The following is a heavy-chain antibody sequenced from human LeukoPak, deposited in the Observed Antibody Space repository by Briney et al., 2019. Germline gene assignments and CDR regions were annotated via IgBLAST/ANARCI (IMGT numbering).Heavy chain of an antibody. D-gene: IGHD2-15*01. V-gene: IGHV3-11*06. Sequence: PGGSLRLSCAASGFTFSDYYMSWIRQAPGKGLEWVSYISSSSSYTNYADSAKGRFTISRDNAKNSLYLQMNSLRAEDTAVYYCARGSECSGGSCYPVGYYYYGMDVWGKGTTVTVSS. CDR1: GFTFSDYY. CDR3: ARGSECSGGSCYPVGYYYYGMDV. CDR2: ISSSSSYT. J-gene: IGHJ6*04.